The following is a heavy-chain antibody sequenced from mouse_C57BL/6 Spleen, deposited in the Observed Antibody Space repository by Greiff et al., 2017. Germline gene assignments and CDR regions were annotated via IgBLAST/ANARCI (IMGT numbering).Heavy chain of an antibody. CDR2: IYPGSGST. V-gene: IGHV1-55*01. CDR1: GYTFTSYW. CDR3: ARSGSNYGAMDY. Sequence: VQLQQSGAELVKPGASVKMSCKASGYTFTSYWITWVKQRPGQGLEWIGDIYPGSGSTNYNEKFKSKATLTVDTSSSTAYMQLSSLTSEDSAVYYCARSGSNYGAMDYWGQGTSVTVSS. J-gene: IGHJ4*01. D-gene: IGHD2-5*01.